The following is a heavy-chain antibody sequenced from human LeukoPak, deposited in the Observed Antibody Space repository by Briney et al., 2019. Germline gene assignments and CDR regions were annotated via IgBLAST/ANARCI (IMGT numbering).Heavy chain of an antibody. D-gene: IGHD3-3*01. V-gene: IGHV1-8*02. CDR3: ARGRITIFGVVIIDAFDI. J-gene: IGHJ3*02. Sequence: ASVKVSCKASGYTFTSYYMHWVRQATGQGLEWMGWMNPNSGNTGYAQKFQGRVTMTRNTSISTAYMELSSLRSEDTAVCYCARGRITIFGVVIIDAFDIWGQGTMVTVSS. CDR1: GYTFTSYY. CDR2: MNPNSGNT.